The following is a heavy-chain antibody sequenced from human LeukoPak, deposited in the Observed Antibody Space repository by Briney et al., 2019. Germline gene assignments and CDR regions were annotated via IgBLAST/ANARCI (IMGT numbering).Heavy chain of an antibody. V-gene: IGHV4-59*01. CDR3: ARGNILTGYCFDF. CDR1: GGSINSYY. CDR2: IYYSGST. D-gene: IGHD3-9*01. J-gene: IGHJ4*02. Sequence: PSETLSLTCTVSGGSINSYYWSWIRQPPGKGLEWIGYIYYSGSTNYNPSLKSRVTISVDTSKNQFSLKLSSMTAADTAVYYCARGNILTGYCFDFWGQGALVTVSS.